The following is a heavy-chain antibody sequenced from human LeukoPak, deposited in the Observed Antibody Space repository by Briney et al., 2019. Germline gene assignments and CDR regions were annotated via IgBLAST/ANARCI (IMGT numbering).Heavy chain of an antibody. J-gene: IGHJ6*02. CDR3: ARVLVGATGGMDV. D-gene: IGHD1-26*01. Sequence: GGSLRLSCAASGFTFSSYGIHWVRQAPGKGLEWVAVIWYDGSNKYYADSVKGRFTISRDNSKNTLYLQMNSLRAEDTAVYYCARVLVGATGGMDVWGQGTTVTVSS. CDR1: GFTFSSYG. V-gene: IGHV3-33*01. CDR2: IWYDGSNK.